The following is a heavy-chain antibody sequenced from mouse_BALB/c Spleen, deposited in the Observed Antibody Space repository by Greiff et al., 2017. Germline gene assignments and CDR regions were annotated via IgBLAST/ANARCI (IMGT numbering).Heavy chain of an antibody. CDR1: GYTFTSYW. V-gene: IGHV1S81*02. CDR3: ARHQEFDV. Sequence: VQLQQPGAELVKPGASVKLSCKASGYTFTSYWMHWVKQRPGQGLEWIGEINPSNGRTNYNEKFKSKATLTVDKSSSTAYMQLSSLTSEDSAVYYCARHQEFDVWGAGTTVTVSA. J-gene: IGHJ1*01. CDR2: INPSNGRT.